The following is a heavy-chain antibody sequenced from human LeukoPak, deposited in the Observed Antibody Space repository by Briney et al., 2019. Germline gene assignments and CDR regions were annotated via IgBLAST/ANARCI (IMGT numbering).Heavy chain of an antibody. CDR2: ISYDGSNK. Sequence: PGRSLRLSCAASGFTFSSYGTHWVRQAPGKGLEWVAVISYDGSNKYYADSVKGRFTISRDNSKNTLYLQMNSLRAEDTAVYYCANIPGSDGYSYGYWGQGTLVTVSS. CDR1: GFTFSSYG. D-gene: IGHD5-18*01. CDR3: ANIPGSDGYSYGY. V-gene: IGHV3-30*18. J-gene: IGHJ4*02.